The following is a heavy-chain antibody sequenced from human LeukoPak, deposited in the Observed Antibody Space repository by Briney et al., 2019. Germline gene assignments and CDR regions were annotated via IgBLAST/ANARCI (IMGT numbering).Heavy chain of an antibody. J-gene: IGHJ4*02. V-gene: IGHV4-38-2*02. Sequence: SETLSLTCTVSGYSISSGYYWGWIRQPPGKGLERIGSIYYSGSTYYNPSLKSRVTISVDTSKNQFSLKLSSVTAADTAVYYCARDSFRRIQLWGQGTLVTVSS. CDR2: IYYSGST. CDR1: GYSISSGYY. CDR3: ARDSFRRIQL. D-gene: IGHD5-18*01.